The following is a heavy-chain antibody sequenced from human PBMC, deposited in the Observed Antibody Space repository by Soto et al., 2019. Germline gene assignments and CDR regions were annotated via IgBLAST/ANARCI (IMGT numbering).Heavy chain of an antibody. D-gene: IGHD3-10*01. V-gene: IGHV3-33*01. J-gene: IGHJ6*02. Sequence: QVQLVESGGGVVQPGRSLRLSCAASGFTFSSYGMHWVRQAPGKGLEWVAVIWYDGSNKYYADSVKGRFTISRDNSKNTXYLXLNRLRAEDTAVYCCGRVKGPGGELVRYCYYGMDVWGQGTTVSVSS. CDR1: GFTFSSYG. CDR3: GRVKGPGGELVRYCYYGMDV. CDR2: IWYDGSNK.